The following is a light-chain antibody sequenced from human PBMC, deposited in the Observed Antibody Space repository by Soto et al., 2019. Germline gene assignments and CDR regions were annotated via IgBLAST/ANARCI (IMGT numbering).Light chain of an antibody. Sequence: DIQMTQSPSPLSASVGDRVTITCRASQSITNWLAWYQQKPGKAPKILIYDVFTLESGVPSRFRGSGSGTEFTLTISSLQPDYSATYYCQQYDTYWTLGPGTKVDIK. CDR1: QSITNW. J-gene: IGKJ1*01. CDR2: DVF. CDR3: QQYDTYWT. V-gene: IGKV1-5*01.